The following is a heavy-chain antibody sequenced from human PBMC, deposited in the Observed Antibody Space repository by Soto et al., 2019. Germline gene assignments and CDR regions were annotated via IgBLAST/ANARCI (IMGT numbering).Heavy chain of an antibody. CDR2: MNPNSANT. CDR3: AREGVRGMDV. D-gene: IGHD3-16*01. CDR1: GYTFTSYD. J-gene: IGHJ6*02. V-gene: IGHV1-8*01. Sequence: QVQLVQSGAEVKKPGASVKVSCKASGYTFTSYDINWVRQATGQGLEWMGWMNPNSANTGYAQKFXXGVTMTRNTSLSTGYMELSSLRSEDAAVYCRAREGVRGMDVWGQGSTVTVSS.